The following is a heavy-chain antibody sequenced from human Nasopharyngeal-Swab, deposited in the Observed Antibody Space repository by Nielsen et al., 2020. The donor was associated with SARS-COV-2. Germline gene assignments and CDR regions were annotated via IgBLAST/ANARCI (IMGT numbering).Heavy chain of an antibody. J-gene: IGHJ4*02. CDR2: VKPNSGGT. D-gene: IGHD3-22*01. CDR3: ARAGNSSGYYPSDY. V-gene: IGHV1-2*02. CDR1: GYTLTGYY. Sequence: ASVKVSCKASGYTLTGYYMHWVRQAPGQGLEWMGWVKPNSGGTNYAQKFQGRVTMTRDTSISTAYMELSRLRSDDTAVYYCARAGNSSGYYPSDYWGQGTLVTVSS.